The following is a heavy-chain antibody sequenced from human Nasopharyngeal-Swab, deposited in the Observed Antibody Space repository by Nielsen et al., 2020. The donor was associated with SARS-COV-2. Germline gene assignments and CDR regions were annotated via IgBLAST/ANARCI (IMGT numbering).Heavy chain of an antibody. J-gene: IGHJ4*02. CDR1: GFTFSSFG. D-gene: IGHD4-17*01. Sequence: GESLKISCAASGFTFSSFGMHWVRQAPGKGLEWVAFIAHDASNEYYGDSVMGRFSISRDSSKNTLYLQMDSLRGEDTAVYYCARDAPAHYGAFYWGRGTLVTVSS. V-gene: IGHV3-30*03. CDR2: IAHDASNE. CDR3: ARDAPAHYGAFY.